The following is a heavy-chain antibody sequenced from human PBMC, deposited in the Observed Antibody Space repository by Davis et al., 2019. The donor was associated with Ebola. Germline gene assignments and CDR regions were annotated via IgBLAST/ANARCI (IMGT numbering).Heavy chain of an antibody. J-gene: IGHJ5*02. Sequence: ASVKVSCKASGYTFTSYGISWVRQAPGPGLEWMGWISAYNGNTNYAQNLQGRVTMTTDTSTSTAYMELRSLRSDDTAVYYCARTRSDLDYGDYSRGGNWFDPWGQGTLVTVSS. CDR3: ARTRSDLDYGDYSRGGNWFDP. CDR2: ISAYNGNT. V-gene: IGHV1-18*01. D-gene: IGHD4-17*01. CDR1: GYTFTSYG.